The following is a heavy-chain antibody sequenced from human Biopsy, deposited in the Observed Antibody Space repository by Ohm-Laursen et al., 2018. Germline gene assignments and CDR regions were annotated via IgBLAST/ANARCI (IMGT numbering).Heavy chain of an antibody. Sequence: SVKVSCKAPGDTFSNYGVNWVRQAPGQGLEWMGGIIAIFGIINHAQKLQGRVTISADESTTTAYMELGSLRSEDTAVYFCARDRHTLYGVFDNAFDIWGQGTMVTVSS. J-gene: IGHJ3*02. CDR2: IIAIFGII. CDR3: ARDRHTLYGVFDNAFDI. CDR1: GDTFSNYG. D-gene: IGHD1-14*01. V-gene: IGHV1-69*13.